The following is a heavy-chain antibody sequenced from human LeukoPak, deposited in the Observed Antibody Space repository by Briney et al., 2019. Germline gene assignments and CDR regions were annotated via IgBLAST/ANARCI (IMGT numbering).Heavy chain of an antibody. V-gene: IGHV4-4*02. CDR3: ARHAIYSGGYSFWFDP. Sequence: SGTLSLTCAVSGGSISSSNWWSWVRQPPGKGLEWIGEIYHSGSTNYNPSLKSRVTISVDKSKNLCSLRLSSVTAADTAVYYCARHAIYSGGYSFWFDPWGLGTPVTVSS. J-gene: IGHJ5*02. CDR1: GGSISSSNW. D-gene: IGHD1-26*01. CDR2: IYHSGST.